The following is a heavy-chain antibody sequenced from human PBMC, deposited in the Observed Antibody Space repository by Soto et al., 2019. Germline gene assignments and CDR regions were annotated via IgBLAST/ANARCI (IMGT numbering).Heavy chain of an antibody. D-gene: IGHD3-22*01. Sequence: PGGSLRLSCAASGFTFSSYAMSWVRQAPGKGLEWVSAISGSGGSTYYADSVKGRSTISRDNSKNTLYLQMNSLRAEDTAIYYCAKLPYNYDSSGSPWGQGTLVTVSS. CDR1: GFTFSSYA. J-gene: IGHJ5*02. CDR2: ISGSGGST. V-gene: IGHV3-23*01. CDR3: AKLPYNYDSSGSP.